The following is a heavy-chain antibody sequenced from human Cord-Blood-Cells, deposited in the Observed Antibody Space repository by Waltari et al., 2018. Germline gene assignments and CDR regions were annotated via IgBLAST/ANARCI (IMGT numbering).Heavy chain of an antibody. V-gene: IGHV1-69*01. CDR1: AGPFSSYA. Sequence: QVQLVQSAAAVKKPGSSVKVSCKASAGPFSSYAISWVRQAPGQGLEWMGGIIPIFGTANYAQKCQGRVTITADESTSTAYMELSSLRSEDTAVYYCARDRRRGYSYGLFAYWGQGTLVTVSS. D-gene: IGHD5-18*01. CDR3: ARDRRRGYSYGLFAY. J-gene: IGHJ4*02. CDR2: IIPIFGTA.